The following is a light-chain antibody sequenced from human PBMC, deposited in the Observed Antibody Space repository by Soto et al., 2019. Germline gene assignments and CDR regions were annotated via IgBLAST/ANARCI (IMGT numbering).Light chain of an antibody. V-gene: IGKV3-20*01. CDR3: QQYGNSRCT. J-gene: IGKJ1*01. CDR1: QSVSSSY. Sequence: EIVLTQSPDTLSLSPGERATLSCRASQSVSSSYLAWYQQTPGQAPKLLIYGTSNRATGIPDRFSGSGSGTDFTLTISRLEPEDLAVYYCQQYGNSRCTFGQGTKVEIK. CDR2: GTS.